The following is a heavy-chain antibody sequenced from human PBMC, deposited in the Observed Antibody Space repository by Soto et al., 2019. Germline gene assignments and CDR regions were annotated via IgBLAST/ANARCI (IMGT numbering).Heavy chain of an antibody. CDR2: ISAYNGNT. Sequence: EASVKVSCKASGYIFTSYGITWVRQAPGQGLEWKGWISAYNGNTNYAQKVQGRVSMTTDTSTRTAYMELRSLRSDDTAVYFCAREGYYSGSGTYSPPRYYGMDVWGQGTTVTVSS. D-gene: IGHD3-10*01. J-gene: IGHJ6*02. CDR3: AREGYYSGSGTYSPPRYYGMDV. CDR1: GYIFTSYG. V-gene: IGHV1-18*01.